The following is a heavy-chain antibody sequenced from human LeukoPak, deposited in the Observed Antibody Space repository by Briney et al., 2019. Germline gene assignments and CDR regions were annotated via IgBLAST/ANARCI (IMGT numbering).Heavy chain of an antibody. CDR1: GFTFSSYW. Sequence: GGSLRLSCAASGFTFSSYWMSWVRQAPGKGLEWVSYISSSSSTIYYADSVKGRFTISRDNSKNTLSLQMNSLRAEDTAIYYCTRSGYRHPYHFDSWGQGTLVTVSS. CDR3: TRSGYRHPYHFDS. V-gene: IGHV3-48*01. CDR2: ISSSSSTI. J-gene: IGHJ4*02. D-gene: IGHD3-22*01.